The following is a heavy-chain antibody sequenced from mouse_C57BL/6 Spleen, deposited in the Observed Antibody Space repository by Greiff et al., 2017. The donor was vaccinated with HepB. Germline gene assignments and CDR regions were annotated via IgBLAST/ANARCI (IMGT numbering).Heavy chain of an antibody. CDR1: GYSITSGYY. V-gene: IGHV3-6*01. CDR2: ISYDGSN. J-gene: IGHJ2*01. Sequence: VQLQQSGPGLVKPSQSLSLTCSVTGYSITSGYYWNWIRQFPGNKLEWMGYISYDGSNNYNPSLKNRISITRDTSKNQLFLKLNSVTTEDTATYYCAREREPGLDYWGQGTTLTVSS. CDR3: AREREPGLDY.